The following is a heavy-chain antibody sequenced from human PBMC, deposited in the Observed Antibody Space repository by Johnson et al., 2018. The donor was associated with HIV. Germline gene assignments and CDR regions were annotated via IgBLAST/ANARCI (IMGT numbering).Heavy chain of an antibody. V-gene: IGHV3-20*04. CDR2: ITWNGGST. CDR1: GFTFDDYG. Sequence: VQLVESGGGVVQPGRSLRLSCAASGFTFDDYGMSWVRHAPGKGLEWVSGITWNGGSTGYADSVTGRFTISRDNAKNSLYLQMNSLIAADTAVYYCAREVSSGGYCTTTTCYAAAFDIWGRGTMVTVSS. J-gene: IGHJ3*02. CDR3: AREVSSGGYCTTTTCYAAAFDI. D-gene: IGHD2-2*01.